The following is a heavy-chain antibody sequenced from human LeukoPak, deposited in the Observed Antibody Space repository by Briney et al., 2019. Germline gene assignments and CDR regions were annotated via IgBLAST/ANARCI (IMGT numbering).Heavy chain of an antibody. Sequence: SETLSLTSTVSGGSISSYYWSWIRQPPGKGLEWIGYIYYSGSTNYNPSLKSRVTISVDTPKSQFSLKLSSVTAADTAVYYCARGQAGRDAFDIWGQGTMVTVSS. V-gene: IGHV4-59*01. CDR1: GGSISSYY. J-gene: IGHJ3*02. D-gene: IGHD6-19*01. CDR3: ARGQAGRDAFDI. CDR2: IYYSGST.